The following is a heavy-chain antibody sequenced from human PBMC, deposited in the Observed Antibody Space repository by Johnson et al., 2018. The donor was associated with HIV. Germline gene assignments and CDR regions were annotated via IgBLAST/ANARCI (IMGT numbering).Heavy chain of an antibody. CDR3: ARAGDYDAFDI. CDR2: IWYDGGNK. J-gene: IGHJ3*02. D-gene: IGHD3-16*01. V-gene: IGHV3-33*08. Sequence: QGQLVESGGGVVQPGRSLRLSCAASGFTFSSYGMHWVRQAPGKGLEWVAVIWYDGGNKYYADSVKGRFTVSRDNSKNTLYLQMNSLRAEDTAVYYCARAGDYDAFDIWGHGTMVTVSS. CDR1: GFTFSSYG.